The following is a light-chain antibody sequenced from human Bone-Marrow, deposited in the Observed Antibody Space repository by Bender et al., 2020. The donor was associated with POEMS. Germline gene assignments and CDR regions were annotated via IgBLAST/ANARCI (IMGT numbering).Light chain of an antibody. Sequence: QSVLTQPPSVSGAPGQRVTISCTGSSSNIGAGYDVHWYHQLPGTAPKLLIYGNTNRPSGVPDRFSGSKSGTSASLAITGLQAEDEGDYFCQSYDNSLGGWVFGGGTKLTVL. CDR1: SSNIGAGYD. CDR3: QSYDNSLGGWV. J-gene: IGLJ3*02. V-gene: IGLV1-40*01. CDR2: GNT.